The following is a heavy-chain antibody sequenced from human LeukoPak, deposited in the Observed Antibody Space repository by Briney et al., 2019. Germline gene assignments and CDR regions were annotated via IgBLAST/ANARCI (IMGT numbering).Heavy chain of an antibody. CDR3: VKGGHSSSWYGLGYYFDY. CDR2: ISSNGGST. D-gene: IGHD6-13*01. CDR1: GFTFSSYA. J-gene: IGHJ4*02. Sequence: GGSLRLSCSASGFTFSSYAMPWVRQAPGKGLEYVSAISSNGGSTYYADSVKGRFTISRDNSKNTLYLQMSSLRAEDTAVYYCVKGGHSSSWYGLGYYFDYWGQGTLVTVSS. V-gene: IGHV3-64D*06.